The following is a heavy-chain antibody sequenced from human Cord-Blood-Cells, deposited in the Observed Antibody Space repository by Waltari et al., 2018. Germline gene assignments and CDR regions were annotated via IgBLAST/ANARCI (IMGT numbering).Heavy chain of an antibody. D-gene: IGHD4-17*01. CDR2: ISSSSSYI. V-gene: IGHV3-21*01. Sequence: EVQLVESGGGLVKPGGSLRLSCAASGFTFSSYSMNWVRQAPGKGLEWVSSISSSSSYIHYADSVKGRFTISRDNAKNSLYLQMNSLRAEDTAVYYCAREPDYGDYFDYWGQGTLVTVSS. CDR1: GFTFSSYS. CDR3: AREPDYGDYFDY. J-gene: IGHJ4*02.